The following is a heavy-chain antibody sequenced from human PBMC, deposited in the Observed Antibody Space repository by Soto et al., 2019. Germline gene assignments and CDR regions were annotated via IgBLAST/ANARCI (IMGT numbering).Heavy chain of an antibody. V-gene: IGHV4-59*01. CDR3: ARSVAVPGAHIDY. D-gene: IGHD6-19*01. CDR2: VYYTGST. Sequence: SETLSLTCSFSGGSISGSYWSWIRQSPGKGLEWLGYVYYTGSTNYSPSLRSRVSISVDTSKNEFSLRLSSVTAADTAVYFCARSVAVPGAHIDYWGQGTQVTGS. CDR1: GGSISGSY. J-gene: IGHJ4*02.